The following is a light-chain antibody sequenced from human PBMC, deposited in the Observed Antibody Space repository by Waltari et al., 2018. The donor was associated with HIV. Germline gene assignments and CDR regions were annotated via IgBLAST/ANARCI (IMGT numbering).Light chain of an antibody. J-gene: IGLJ2*01. CDR3: SSYTSSSTLV. Sequence: QSALTQPPSVSGSPGQSVTISCTGTSRDVGSYYRVPWYQQPPGTAPKLMIYEVGNRPSGVPHRFSGSKSGNTASLTISGLQAEDEADYYCSSYTSSSTLVFGGGTKLTVL. CDR1: SRDVGSYYR. V-gene: IGLV2-18*02. CDR2: EVG.